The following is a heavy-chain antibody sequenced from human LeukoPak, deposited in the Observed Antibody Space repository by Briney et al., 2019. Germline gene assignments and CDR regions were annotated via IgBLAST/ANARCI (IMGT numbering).Heavy chain of an antibody. J-gene: IGHJ1*01. Sequence: PGGSLRLSCAASGFTFSNYAMTWVRQTPGKGLEWVSAISGSGDSTYYADSVKGRFTISRDNSMNTLYLQMNSLRAEDTAVYYCAKALSQQLVRYSQEWGQGTLVTVSS. V-gene: IGHV3-23*01. CDR2: ISGSGDST. CDR3: AKALSQQLVRYSQE. D-gene: IGHD6-13*01. CDR1: GFTFSNYA.